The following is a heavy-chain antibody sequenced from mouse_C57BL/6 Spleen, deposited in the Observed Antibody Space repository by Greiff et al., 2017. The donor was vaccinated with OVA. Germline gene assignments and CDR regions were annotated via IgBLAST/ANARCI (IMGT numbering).Heavy chain of an antibody. J-gene: IGHJ2*01. CDR1: GYTFTDYE. CDR2: IDPETGGT. CDR3: TRPGPAFDY. Sequence: VKLQESGAELVRPGASVTLSCKASGYTFTDYEMHWVKQTPVHGLEWIGAIDPETGGTAYNQKFKGKAILTADKSSSTAYMELRSLTSEDSAVYYCTRPGPAFDYWGQGTTLTVSS. D-gene: IGHD3-3*01. V-gene: IGHV1-15*01.